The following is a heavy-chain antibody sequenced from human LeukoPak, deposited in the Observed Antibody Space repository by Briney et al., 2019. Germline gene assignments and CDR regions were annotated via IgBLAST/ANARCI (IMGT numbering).Heavy chain of an antibody. CDR1: GFTVSNKY. D-gene: IGHD2-21*02. J-gene: IGHJ4*02. CDR2: ISSSSSYI. V-gene: IGHV3-21*01. Sequence: GGSLRLSCAASGFTVSNKYMTWVRQAPGKGLEWVSSISSSSSYIYYADSVKGRFTISRDNAKNSLYLQMNSLRAEDTAVYYCARDGHSIVVVTATPIDYWGQGTLVTVSS. CDR3: ARDGHSIVVVTATPIDY.